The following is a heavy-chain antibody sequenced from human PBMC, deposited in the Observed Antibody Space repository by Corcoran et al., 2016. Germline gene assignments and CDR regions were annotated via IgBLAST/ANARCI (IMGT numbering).Heavy chain of an antibody. CDR1: GYTFTSYA. Sequence: QVQLVQSGAEVKKPGASVKVSCKASGYTFTSYAMHWVRQTPGQRLEWMGWINAGNGNTKYSQKFQGRVTITRNTSASTAYMELSSLRSEDTAVNYCARDGAAMINYYYDGMDVWGQGTTVTVSS. CDR3: ARDGAAMINYYYDGMDV. CDR2: INAGNGNT. J-gene: IGHJ6*02. V-gene: IGHV1-3*01. D-gene: IGHD3-22*01.